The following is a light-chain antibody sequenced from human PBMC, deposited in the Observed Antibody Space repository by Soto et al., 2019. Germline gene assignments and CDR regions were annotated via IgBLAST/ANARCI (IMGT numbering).Light chain of an antibody. V-gene: IGKV1-5*01. CDR1: QSISGW. J-gene: IGKJ1*01. CDR3: QHYDSYPWA. Sequence: DIQMTQSPSSLSASVGDSVTITCRASQSISGWLAWYQQKPGEAPKVLIYDASSLESGVPSRFSGSGSGTEFTLTISSLQPDDFATYYGQHYDSYPWAFGQGTKVEIK. CDR2: DAS.